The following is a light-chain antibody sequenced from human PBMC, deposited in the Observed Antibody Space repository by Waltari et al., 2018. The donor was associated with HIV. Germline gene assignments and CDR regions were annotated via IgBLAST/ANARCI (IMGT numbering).Light chain of an antibody. CDR2: DAS. CDR1: QSVTTY. Sequence: EIVLTQSPAALVLSPGERATLSCRASQSVTTYLAWYQQKFGQPPRLLIYDASTRATGIPARFTGNGSGTDFTLTISSLEPEDFAVYFCQQRTNRPPITFGQGTRLELK. J-gene: IGKJ5*01. CDR3: QQRTNRPPIT. V-gene: IGKV3-11*01.